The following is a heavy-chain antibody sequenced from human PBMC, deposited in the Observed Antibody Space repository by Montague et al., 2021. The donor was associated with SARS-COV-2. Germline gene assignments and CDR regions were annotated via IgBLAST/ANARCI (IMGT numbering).Heavy chain of an antibody. D-gene: IGHD3-3*01. CDR3: ARGRGTYYDFWSGHFSTPRSYYMDV. Sequence: SVKVSCKASGYTFTSYDINWVRQATGQGLEWMGWMNPNSGNTGYAQKFQGRVTMTRNTSISTAYMELSSLRSEDTAVYHCARGRGTYYDFWSGHFSTPRSYYMDVWGKGTTVTVSS. J-gene: IGHJ6*03. CDR1: GYTFTSYD. V-gene: IGHV1-8*01. CDR2: MNPNSGNT.